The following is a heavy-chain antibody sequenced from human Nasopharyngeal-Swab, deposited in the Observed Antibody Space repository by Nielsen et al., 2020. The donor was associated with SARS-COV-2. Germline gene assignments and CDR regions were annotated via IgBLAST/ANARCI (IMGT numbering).Heavy chain of an antibody. V-gene: IGHV3-7*01. D-gene: IGHD1-26*01. CDR3: AREVRGGYWPAFDI. J-gene: IGHJ3*02. CDR1: GFTFSSYW. CDR2: IKQDGSEK. Sequence: GGSLRLSCAASGFTFSSYWMSWVRQAPGKGLEWVANIKQDGSEKYYVDSVKGRFTISRDNAKNSLYLQMNSLRAEDTAVYYCAREVRGGYWPAFDIWGQGTMVTVSS.